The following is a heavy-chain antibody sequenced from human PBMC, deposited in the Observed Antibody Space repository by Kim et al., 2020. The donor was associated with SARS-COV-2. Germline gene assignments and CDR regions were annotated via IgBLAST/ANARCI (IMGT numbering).Heavy chain of an antibody. Sequence: ASVKVSCKASGYTFTDYYLHWVRQAPGQGLEWMGWVNFKTGGTKYAQKYQGRVTMTRDTSISTAYMELNRLEFDDTAVYFCSTNVAGSSADFWGQGTVVSVSS. D-gene: IGHD6-19*01. CDR3: STNVAGSSADF. CDR2: VNFKTGGT. V-gene: IGHV1-2*02. CDR1: GYTFTDYY. J-gene: IGHJ4*02.